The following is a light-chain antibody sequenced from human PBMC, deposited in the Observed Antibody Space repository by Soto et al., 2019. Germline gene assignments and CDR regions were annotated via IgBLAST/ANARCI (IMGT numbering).Light chain of an antibody. CDR3: ELRSNWPPVT. CDR2: DAY. J-gene: IGKJ4*01. CDR1: QSVSSY. V-gene: IGKV3-11*01. Sequence: EIVLTQSPATLSLSPGERATLSCRASQSVSSYLAWYQQKPGPARRLLIYDAYNRATGIPARFSGSESRTDFNLTISSLEPEDFAIYYCELRSNWPPVTFGGGTKVEIK.